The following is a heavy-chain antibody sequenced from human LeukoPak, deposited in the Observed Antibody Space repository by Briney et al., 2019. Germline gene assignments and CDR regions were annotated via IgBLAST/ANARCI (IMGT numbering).Heavy chain of an antibody. CDR1: GFTFSRFW. D-gene: IGHD6-19*01. J-gene: IGHJ4*02. CDR2: IKPDGSGE. V-gene: IGHV3-7*01. Sequence: GGSLRLSCVASGFTFSRFWMIWVRQAPGKGLEWVDMIKPDGSGEYYLDSVKGRFTISRDNAKNSLYLQINSLRADDTAVYFCMTGYISHWYNEGNYWGQGILVTVSS. CDR3: MTGYISHWYNEGNY.